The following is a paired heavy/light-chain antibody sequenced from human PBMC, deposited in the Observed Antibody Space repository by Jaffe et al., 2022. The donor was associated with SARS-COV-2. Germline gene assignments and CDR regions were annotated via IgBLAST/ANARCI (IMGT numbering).Light chain of an antibody. V-gene: IGLV3-1*01. J-gene: IGLJ2*01. Sequence: SYELTQPRSVSVSPGQTASITCTGNTLGDKYGCWYQQKPGQSPVLVIYQNTNRPSGIPERFSGYKSGSTVTLTITGAQPVDEANYYCQAWDRGAVVFGGGTTLTVL. CDR1: TLGDKY. CDR2: QNT. CDR3: QAWDRGAVV.
Heavy chain of an antibody. CDR2: ISRSGST. V-gene: IGHV3-23*01. J-gene: IGHJ4*02. D-gene: IGHD6-19*01. CDR3: VTDPAPSGWYFDS. CDR1: AISFSSYA. Sequence: VQLLESGGGLVQPGGSLRLSCSASAISFSSYAMSWVRQAPGKGLEWVSSISRSGSTYDADFVKGRFTISRDNSKKMVYLQMSSLRAEDAALYYCVTDPAPSGWYFDSWGQGTQVTVSS.